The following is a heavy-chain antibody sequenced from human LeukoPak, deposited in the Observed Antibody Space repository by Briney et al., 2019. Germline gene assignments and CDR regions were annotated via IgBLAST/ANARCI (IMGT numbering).Heavy chain of an antibody. V-gene: IGHV1-69*01. CDR3: TRDPSVDYDLLSHWFDP. D-gene: IGHD3-9*01. CDR1: GGTFNSSG. J-gene: IGHJ5*02. Sequence: GSSVKVSCKASGGTFNSSGISWVRQAPGQGLEWMGGIISLFGAAHYIQKFQGRLTITADESTSTAYMELSSLTSEDTAVYYCTRDPSVDYDLLSHWFDPWGQGTLVTVSS. CDR2: IISLFGAA.